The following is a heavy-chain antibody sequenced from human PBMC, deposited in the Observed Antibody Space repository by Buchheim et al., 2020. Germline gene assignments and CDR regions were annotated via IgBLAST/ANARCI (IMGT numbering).Heavy chain of an antibody. Sequence: QVQLVESGGGVVQPGRSLRLSCAASGFTFSSYGMHWVRPAPGKGLEWVAVISYDGSNKYYADSVKGRFTISRDNSKTTLYLQMNSLRAEDTAVYYCAKSRGLNYYYYGMDVWGQGTT. CDR2: ISYDGSNK. CDR1: GFTFSSYG. J-gene: IGHJ6*02. V-gene: IGHV3-30*18. D-gene: IGHD3/OR15-3a*01. CDR3: AKSRGLNYYYYGMDV.